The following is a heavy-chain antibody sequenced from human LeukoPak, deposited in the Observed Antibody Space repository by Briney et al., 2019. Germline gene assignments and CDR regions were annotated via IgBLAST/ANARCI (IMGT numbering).Heavy chain of an antibody. Sequence: SETLSLTCAVYGGSFSGYYWSWIRQPPGKGLEGIGEINHSGSTNYNPSLKSRVTISVDTSKNQFSLKLSSVTAADTAVYYCVRRLLLWFGGNTAHFDYWGQGTLVTVSS. CDR2: INHSGST. CDR1: GGSFSGYY. D-gene: IGHD3-10*01. J-gene: IGHJ4*02. V-gene: IGHV4-34*01. CDR3: VRRLLLWFGGNTAHFDY.